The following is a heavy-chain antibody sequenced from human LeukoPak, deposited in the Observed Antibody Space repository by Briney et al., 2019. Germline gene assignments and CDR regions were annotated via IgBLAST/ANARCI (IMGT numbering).Heavy chain of an antibody. J-gene: IGHJ4*02. CDR2: ISGSGGST. Sequence: PGGSLRLSCAASGFTFSSYGMSWVRQAPGKGLEWVSAISGSGGSTYYSDSVKGRFTISRDNSKSTLYLQMNSLRAEDTAVYYCAKSEYYDSSGYYEGALYYWGQGTLVTVSS. D-gene: IGHD3-22*01. CDR1: GFTFSSYG. V-gene: IGHV3-23*01. CDR3: AKSEYYDSSGYYEGALYY.